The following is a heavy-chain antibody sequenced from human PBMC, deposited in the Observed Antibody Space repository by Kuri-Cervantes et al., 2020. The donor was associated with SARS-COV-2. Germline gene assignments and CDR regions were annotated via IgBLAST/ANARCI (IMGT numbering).Heavy chain of an antibody. CDR2: ISYDGSNK. J-gene: IGHJ4*02. V-gene: IGHV3-30-3*01. D-gene: IGHD4-17*01. CDR1: GFTFSSYA. Sequence: GGSLRLSCAASGFTFSSYAMHWVRQAPGKGLEWVAVISYDGSNKYYADSAKGRFTISRDNAKNSLYLQMNSLRAEDTAVYYCARASGPVTTFDYWGQGTLVTVSS. CDR3: ARASGPVTTFDY.